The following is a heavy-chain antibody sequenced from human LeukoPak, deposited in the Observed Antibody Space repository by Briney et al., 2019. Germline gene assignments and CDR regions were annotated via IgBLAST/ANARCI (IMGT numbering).Heavy chain of an antibody. CDR1: GFTFSSYS. Sequence: PGGSLRLSCAASGFTFSSYSMNWVRQAPGKVLEWVSSISSSSSYIYYADSVKGRFTISRDNAKNSLYLQMNSLRAEDTAVYYCARYSANYQREGYFPDWGQGTLVTVSS. CDR3: ARYSANYQREGYFPD. J-gene: IGHJ1*01. D-gene: IGHD4/OR15-4a*01. V-gene: IGHV3-21*01. CDR2: ISSSSSYI.